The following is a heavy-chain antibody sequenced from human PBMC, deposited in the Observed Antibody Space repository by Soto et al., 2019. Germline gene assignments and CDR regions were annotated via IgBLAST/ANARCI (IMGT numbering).Heavy chain of an antibody. Sequence: EVQLLESGGGLVQPGGSLRLSCAASGFTCSSYAMSWVRQAPGKGLEWVSVISGSGGSTYYADSVKGRFTISRDNSKNTLYLQMNSLRAEDTAVYYCASRSSGWYFDYWGQGTLVTVSS. D-gene: IGHD6-19*01. J-gene: IGHJ4*02. CDR1: GFTCSSYA. CDR2: ISGSGGST. V-gene: IGHV3-23*01. CDR3: ASRSSGWYFDY.